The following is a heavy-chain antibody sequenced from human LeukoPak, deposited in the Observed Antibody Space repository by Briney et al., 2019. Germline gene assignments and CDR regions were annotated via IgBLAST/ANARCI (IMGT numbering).Heavy chain of an antibody. J-gene: IGHJ4*02. D-gene: IGHD3-22*01. Sequence: GGSLRLSCAASGFTFSSYSMNWVRQAPGKGLEWVSFISSSSNYRYYADSVKGRFTISRDNAKNSLYLQMASLRVEDTAVYYCARDGRWINYYDGSSPVWGQGTLVTVSS. CDR3: ARDGRWINYYDGSSPV. V-gene: IGHV3-21*01. CDR2: ISSSSNYR. CDR1: GFTFSSYS.